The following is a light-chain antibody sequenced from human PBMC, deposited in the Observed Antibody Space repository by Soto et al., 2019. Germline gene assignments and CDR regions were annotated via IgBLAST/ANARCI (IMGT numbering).Light chain of an antibody. CDR3: QQYNSYS. Sequence: EIRLTQSPATLSVSPGYRSTLSCMASQSVSSNLAWYQQKPGQAPRLLIYGASTRATGIPARFSGSGSGTEFTLTIRSLKPDDFATYYCQQYNSYSFGQGSKVDIK. J-gene: IGKJ1*01. CDR2: GAS. V-gene: IGKV3-15*01. CDR1: QSVSSN.